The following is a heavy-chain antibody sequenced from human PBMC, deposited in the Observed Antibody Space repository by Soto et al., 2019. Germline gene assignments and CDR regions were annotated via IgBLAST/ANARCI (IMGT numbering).Heavy chain of an antibody. J-gene: IGHJ4*02. CDR3: AKDQVGVVVADAFDY. V-gene: IGHV3-30*18. CDR2: ISYDGSNK. Sequence: QVQLVESGGGVVQPGRSLRLSCAASGFTFSSYGMHWVRQAPGKGLEWVAVISYDGSNKYYADSVKGRFTISRDNLQMNSLRAEDTAVYYCAKDQVGVVVADAFDYWGQGTLVTVSS. D-gene: IGHD2-15*01. CDR1: GFTFSSYG.